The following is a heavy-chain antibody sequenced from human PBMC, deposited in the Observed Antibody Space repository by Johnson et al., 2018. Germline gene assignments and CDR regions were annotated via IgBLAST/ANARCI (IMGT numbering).Heavy chain of an antibody. D-gene: IGHD3-10*01. V-gene: IGHV3-7*03. CDR1: GFTFSSYW. J-gene: IGHJ3*01. CDR2: INHAGSAE. CDR3: AKFDYYSGSGSWDPFDV. Sequence: VQLVQSGGGLVQPGGSLRLSCGASGFTFSSYWMSWVRQAPGKGLEWVGNINHAGSAEHYVDSVKGRFTISRDNAQNSLFLQMDSLGDEDTALYFCAKFDYYSGSGSWDPFDVWGQGTVVTVSS.